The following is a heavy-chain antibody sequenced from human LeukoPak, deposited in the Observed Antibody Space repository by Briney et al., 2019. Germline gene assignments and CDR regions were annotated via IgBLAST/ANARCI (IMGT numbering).Heavy chain of an antibody. J-gene: IGHJ4*02. CDR1: GFTFSSYA. CDR3: AKGDNVLLWFGFDY. CDR2: ISGSGGST. Sequence: GGSLRLPCAASGFTFSSYAMSWVRQAPGKGLEWVSAISGSGGSTYYADSVKGRFTISRDNSKNTLYLQMNSLRAEDTAVYYCAKGDNVLLWFGFDYWGQGTLVTVSS. D-gene: IGHD3-10*01. V-gene: IGHV3-23*01.